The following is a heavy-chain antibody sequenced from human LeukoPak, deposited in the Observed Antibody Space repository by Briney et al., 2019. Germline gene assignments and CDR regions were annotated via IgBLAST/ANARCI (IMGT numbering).Heavy chain of an antibody. J-gene: IGHJ6*02. D-gene: IGHD4-17*01. CDR3: AKDSGDYGDYGSGMDV. CDR1: GFTFSIYA. V-gene: IGHV3-9*01. CDR2: ISWNSGSI. Sequence: GGSMRLSCAGSGFTFSIYAMSWVRQAPGKGLEWVSGISWNSGSIGYADSVKGRFTISRDNAKNSLYLQMNSLRAEDTALYYCAKDSGDYGDYGSGMDVWGQGTTVTVSS.